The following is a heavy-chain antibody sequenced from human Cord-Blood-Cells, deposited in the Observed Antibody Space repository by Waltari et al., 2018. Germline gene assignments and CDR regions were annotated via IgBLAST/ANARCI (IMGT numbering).Heavy chain of an antibody. D-gene: IGHD6-6*01. CDR1: GGSLSSYY. CDR3: ARHRMSSSSLGY. CDR2: IYSSGST. J-gene: IGHJ4*02. V-gene: IGHV4-59*08. Sequence: QVQLQESGPGLVKPSETLSLTCTVPGGSLSSYYWSRIRQPPGKGLDRIGYIYSSGSTNYNPSLKSRVTISVDTSKNQFSLKLSSVTAADTAVYYCARHRMSSSSLGYWGQGTLVTVSS.